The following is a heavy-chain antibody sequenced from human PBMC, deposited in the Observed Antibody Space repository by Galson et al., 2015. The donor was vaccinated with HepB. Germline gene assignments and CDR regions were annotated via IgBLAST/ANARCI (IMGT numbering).Heavy chain of an antibody. Sequence: SLRLSCAASGFTFSSSHMYWVRQAPGKGLEWVSLISHDGRHQYYLDSVKGRFTISRDNSKNTLYLVMNSLRPDDAAVYYCAKDAGGGDFLDYWGQGAPVTVSS. CDR1: GFTFSSSH. J-gene: IGHJ4*02. CDR2: ISHDGRHQ. CDR3: AKDAGGGDFLDY. V-gene: IGHV3-30*04. D-gene: IGHD4-17*01.